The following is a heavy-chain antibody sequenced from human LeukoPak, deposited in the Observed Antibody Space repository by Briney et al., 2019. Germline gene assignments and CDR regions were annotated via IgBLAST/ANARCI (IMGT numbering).Heavy chain of an antibody. D-gene: IGHD3-22*01. CDR3: ARELNYDSSGYYFDY. J-gene: IGHJ4*02. CDR1: GYTFTVYF. CDR2: INPDSGGT. V-gene: IGHV1-2*02. Sequence: ASVKVSCKASGYTFTVYFMHWVRQAPGQGLEWMGWINPDSGGTNYAQKFQSRVTMTRDTSISTAYMELSRLRSDDTAVYYCARELNYDSSGYYFDYWGQGTLVTVSS.